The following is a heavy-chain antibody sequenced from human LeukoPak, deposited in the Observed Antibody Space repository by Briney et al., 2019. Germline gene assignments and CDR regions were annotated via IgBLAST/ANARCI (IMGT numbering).Heavy chain of an antibody. CDR2: IYTTGST. CDR1: GSSIGSYS. J-gene: IGHJ3*02. Sequence: SETLSLTCTVSGSSIGSYSWSWVRQPPGKGLERVGYIYTTGSTHYNPSLKRRVTMSLATSKTQFSLRLSSVPAADTAVFYCARHRAEMATITDDAFDIWGQGTMVTVSS. D-gene: IGHD5-24*01. CDR3: ARHRAEMATITDDAFDI. V-gene: IGHV4-4*09.